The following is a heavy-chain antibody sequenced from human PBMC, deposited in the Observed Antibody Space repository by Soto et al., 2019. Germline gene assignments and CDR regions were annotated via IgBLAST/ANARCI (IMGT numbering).Heavy chain of an antibody. V-gene: IGHV3-23*01. CDR1: GFTFSSYA. D-gene: IGHD3-3*01. CDR3: TKAPTRDFWSGYYTPNWFDP. CDR2: ISGSGGST. J-gene: IGHJ5*02. Sequence: GGSLRLSCAASGFTFSSYAMSWVRQAPGKGLEWVSAISGSGGSTYYADSVKGRFTISRDNSKNTLYLQMNSLRAEDTAVYYCTKAPTRDFWSGYYTPNWFDPWGQGTLVTVSS.